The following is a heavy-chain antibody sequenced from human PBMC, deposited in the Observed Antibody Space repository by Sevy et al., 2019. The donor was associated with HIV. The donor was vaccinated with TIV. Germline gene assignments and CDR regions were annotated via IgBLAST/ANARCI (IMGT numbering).Heavy chain of an antibody. CDR1: GFTFDDYA. Sequence: GGSLRLSCAASGFTFDDYAMHWVRQARGKGLEWVSLISWDGGSTYYADSVKGRFTISRDNSKNSLYLQMNSLRAEDTALYYCAKDSSGDGYNFNYFDYWGQGTLVTVSS. J-gene: IGHJ4*02. CDR3: AKDSSGDGYNFNYFDY. D-gene: IGHD5-12*01. CDR2: ISWDGGST. V-gene: IGHV3-43D*03.